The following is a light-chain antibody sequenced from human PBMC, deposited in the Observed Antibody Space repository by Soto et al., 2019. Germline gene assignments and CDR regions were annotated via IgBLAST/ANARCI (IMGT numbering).Light chain of an antibody. V-gene: IGKV3-20*01. CDR1: QSIGSNY. CDR3: QQHDTSLTWT. CDR2: GAS. J-gene: IGKJ1*01. Sequence: EIVLTQSPGTLSLSPGERATLSCRASQSIGSNYLAWYQQKPGQAPRLLIYGASKRATGIPDRFSGSGSGAEYTLTISRLEPEDFALYYCQQHDTSLTWTFGQGTKVEIK.